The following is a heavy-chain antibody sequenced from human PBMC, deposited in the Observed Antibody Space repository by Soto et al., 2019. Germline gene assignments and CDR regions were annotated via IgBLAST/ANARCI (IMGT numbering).Heavy chain of an antibody. CDR1: GFTVSGMF. CDR2: IYPAGPT. D-gene: IGHD6-19*01. V-gene: IGHV3-53*01. CDR3: ARDADSSGLHY. J-gene: IGHJ4*02. Sequence: GGSLRLSCAASGFTVSGMFMNWVRQAPGKGLEWVSVIYPAGPTYYADSVKGRFTISRDNSKNTLFLQLNNLRAEDTAVYYCARDADSSGLHYWGQGILVTVSS.